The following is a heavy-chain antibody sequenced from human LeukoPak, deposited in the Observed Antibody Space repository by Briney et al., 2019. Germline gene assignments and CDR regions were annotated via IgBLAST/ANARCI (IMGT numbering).Heavy chain of an antibody. J-gene: IGHJ4*02. V-gene: IGHV1-2*02. CDR2: INPNSGGT. D-gene: IGHD2-8*01. CDR3: ARSLGYCTNGVCYAGYFDY. CDR1: GYTFTGYY. Sequence: GASVKVSCKASGYTFTGYYMHWVRQAPGQGLESMGWINPNSGGTNYAQKFQGRVTMTRDTSISTAYMELSRLRSDDTAVYYCARSLGYCTNGVCYAGYFDYWGQGTLVTVSS.